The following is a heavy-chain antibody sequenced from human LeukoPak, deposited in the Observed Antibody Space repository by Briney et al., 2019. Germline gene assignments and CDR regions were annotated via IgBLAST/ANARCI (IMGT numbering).Heavy chain of an antibody. CDR2: ISHSESA. V-gene: IGHV4-30-2*01. J-gene: IGHJ3*02. D-gene: IGHD4-11*01. Sequence: KPSQTLSLTCTVSGGSISSGANYWSWIRQPPGRGLGWIGYISHSESAYYSPSLESRITISVDRSKNQFSLKLKSVTAADTAIYYCARDGGTTSNPSHDTFAIWGQGTMVAVSS. CDR1: GGSISSGANY. CDR3: ARDGGTTSNPSHDTFAI.